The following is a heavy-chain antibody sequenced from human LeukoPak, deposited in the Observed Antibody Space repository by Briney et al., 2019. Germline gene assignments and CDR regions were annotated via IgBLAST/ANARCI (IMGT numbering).Heavy chain of an antibody. CDR1: GGSISSYY. J-gene: IGHJ5*02. V-gene: IGHV4-59*01. CDR2: IYYSGST. Sequence: SETLSPTCTVSGGSISSYYWSWIRQPPGKGLEWIGYIYYSGSTNYKPSLKSRVTISVDTSKNQFSLKLSSVTAADTAVYYCARDMGVVIPRWLAHWGQGTLVTVSS. D-gene: IGHD3-3*01. CDR3: ARDMGVVIPRWLAH.